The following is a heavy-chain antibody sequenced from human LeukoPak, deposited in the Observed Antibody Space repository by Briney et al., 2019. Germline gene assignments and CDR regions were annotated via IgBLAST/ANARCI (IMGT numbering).Heavy chain of an antibody. D-gene: IGHD6-13*01. J-gene: IGHJ4*02. CDR2: IYSGGST. Sequence: GGSLRLSCAASGFAVSSNYMSWVRQAPGKGLEWVSVIYSGGSTYHADSVKGRFTISRDNSKNTLYLQMNSLRAEDTAVYYCEAANHADYWGQGTLVTVSS. V-gene: IGHV3-53*01. CDR3: EAANHADY. CDR1: GFAVSSNY.